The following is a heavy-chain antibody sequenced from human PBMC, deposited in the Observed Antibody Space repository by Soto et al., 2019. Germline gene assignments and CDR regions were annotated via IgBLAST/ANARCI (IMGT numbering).Heavy chain of an antibody. CDR1: GFTFSSYA. J-gene: IGHJ6*02. Sequence: PGGSLRLSCAASGFTFSSYAMSWVRQAPGKGLEWVSAISGSGGSTYYADSVKGRFTISRGNSKNTLYLQMNSLRAEDTAVYYCAKDLRRYCSSTSCWDLYYYYGMDVWGQGTTVTVSS. CDR3: AKDLRRYCSSTSCWDLYYYYGMDV. CDR2: ISGSGGST. V-gene: IGHV3-23*01. D-gene: IGHD2-2*01.